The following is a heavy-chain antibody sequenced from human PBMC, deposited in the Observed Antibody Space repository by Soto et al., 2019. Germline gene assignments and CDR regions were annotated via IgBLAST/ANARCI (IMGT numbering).Heavy chain of an antibody. CDR1: GGSFSGYY. CDR3: ARGCKGPEYYYGSGSHRCYFDY. D-gene: IGHD3-10*01. Sequence: SETLSLTCAVYGGSFSGYYWSWIRQPPGKGLEWIGEINHSGSTNYNPSLKSRVTISVDTSKNQFSLKLSSVTAADTAVYYCARGCKGPEYYYGSGSHRCYFDYWGQGTLVTVSS. CDR2: INHSGST. V-gene: IGHV4-34*01. J-gene: IGHJ4*02.